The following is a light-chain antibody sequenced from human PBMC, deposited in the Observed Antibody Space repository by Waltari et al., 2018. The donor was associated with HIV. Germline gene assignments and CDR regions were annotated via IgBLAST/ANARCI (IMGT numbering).Light chain of an antibody. CDR2: EGY. V-gene: IGLV3-10*01. J-gene: IGLJ3*02. Sequence: SYDLTQAPSVSVSPGQTARITCSGPILQLNIIFWYQQKSGQSPVVVIFEGYKRPSGIPEGFSGSRSGTTATLTISGAQVDDEGDYYCYSTDSSGKGVFGGGTKLTVL. CDR3: YSTDSSGKGV. CDR1: ILQLNI.